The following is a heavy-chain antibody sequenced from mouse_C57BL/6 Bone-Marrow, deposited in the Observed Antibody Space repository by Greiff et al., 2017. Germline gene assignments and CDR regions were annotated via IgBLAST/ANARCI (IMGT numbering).Heavy chain of an antibody. CDR1: GFTFSDYY. D-gene: IGHD2-12*01. V-gene: IGHV5-12*01. CDR3: ARQRTCYSDWDFDV. CDR2: ISNGGGST. J-gene: IGHJ1*03. Sequence: EVKLMESGGGLVQPGGSLKLSCAASGFTFSDYYMYWVRQTPEKRLEWVAYISNGGGSTYYPDTVKGRFTISRDNAKNTLYLQMSRLKSEDTAMYYCARQRTCYSDWDFDVWGTGTTVTVSS.